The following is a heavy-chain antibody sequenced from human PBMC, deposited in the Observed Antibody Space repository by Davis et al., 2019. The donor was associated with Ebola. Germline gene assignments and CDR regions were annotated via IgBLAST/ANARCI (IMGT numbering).Heavy chain of an antibody. CDR1: GASISSYY. CDR2: IYYSGST. CDR3: ARDFVY. J-gene: IGHJ4*02. Sequence: SETLSLTCSVSGASISSYYWSWIRQPPGKGLEWIGSIYYSGSTYYNPSLKSRVTISVDTSKNQFSLKLSSVTAADTAVYYCARDFVYWGQGTLVAVSS. V-gene: IGHV4-39*02.